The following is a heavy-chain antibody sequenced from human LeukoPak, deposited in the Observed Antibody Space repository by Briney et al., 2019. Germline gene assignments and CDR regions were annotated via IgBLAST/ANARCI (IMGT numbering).Heavy chain of an antibody. J-gene: IGHJ4*02. D-gene: IGHD4-17*01. CDR3: AGSSVNFDY. CDR2: IYYSGST. CDR1: GGSISSYY. Sequence: TSETLSLTCTVSGGSISSYYWSSIRQPPGKGLEWIGYIYYSGSTNYNPSLKSRVTISVDTSTNQFSLKLSSVTAADTAVYYCAGSSVNFDYWGQGTLVTVSS. V-gene: IGHV4-59*01.